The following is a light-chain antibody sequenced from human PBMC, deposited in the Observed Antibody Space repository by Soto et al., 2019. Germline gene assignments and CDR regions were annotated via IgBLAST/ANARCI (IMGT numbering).Light chain of an antibody. CDR1: ESVSIN. CDR3: HQYNDWPPS. V-gene: IGKV3-15*01. J-gene: IGKJ2*01. CDR2: GAS. Sequence: EIVMTQSPATLSLSPGERVTPSCRASESVSINFAWYQQKPGQAPRLLIYGASTRATGIPARFSGSGSGTDFTLTISSLQSDDFGVYYCHQYNDWPPSFGQGTKVDIK.